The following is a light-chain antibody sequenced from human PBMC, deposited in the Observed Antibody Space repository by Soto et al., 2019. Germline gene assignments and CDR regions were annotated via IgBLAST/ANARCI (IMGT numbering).Light chain of an antibody. V-gene: IGKV2-24*01. Sequence: DIVMTQTPLSSPVTLGQPASISCRSSQSLVHSNGHTYLSWRHQRPGQPPRLLIYEVSNRFSGVPDRFSGSGAGTDFTLTISRVEAEDVGVYYCMQATQSPTFGPGTKVDIK. CDR2: EVS. J-gene: IGKJ3*01. CDR1: QSLVHSNGHTY. CDR3: MQATQSPT.